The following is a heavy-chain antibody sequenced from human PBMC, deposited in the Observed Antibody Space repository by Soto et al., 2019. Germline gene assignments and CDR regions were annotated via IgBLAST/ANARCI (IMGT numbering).Heavy chain of an antibody. CDR3: ARPGEGLSPGDY. J-gene: IGHJ4*02. CDR1: GGSFSGYY. CDR2: INHSEST. Sequence: SETLSLTCAVYGGSFSGYYWSWIRQPPGKGLEWIGEINHSESTNYNPSLKSRVTISVDTSKNQFSLKLTSVTAADTAVYFCARPGEGLSPGDYWGQGTLVTVSS. D-gene: IGHD3-16*01. V-gene: IGHV4-34*01.